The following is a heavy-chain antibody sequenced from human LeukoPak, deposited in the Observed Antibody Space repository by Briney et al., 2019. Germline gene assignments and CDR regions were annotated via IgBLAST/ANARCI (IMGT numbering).Heavy chain of an antibody. J-gene: IGHJ3*02. D-gene: IGHD2-21*01. Sequence: SKTLSLTCTVSGASISSGRYYWSWIRQHPGKGLEWIGYISNSGTAHYNPSLESRVTISGDASENHFSLNLASVTAADTAIYYCARDYGDSYDAFDIWGQGTVVTVSS. CDR2: ISNSGTA. CDR1: GASISSGRYY. CDR3: ARDYGDSYDAFDI. V-gene: IGHV4-31*03.